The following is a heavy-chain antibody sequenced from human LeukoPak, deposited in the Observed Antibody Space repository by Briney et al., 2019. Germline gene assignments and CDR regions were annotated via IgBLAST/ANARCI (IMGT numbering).Heavy chain of an antibody. CDR2: ISGGGGNT. Sequence: GGTLRLSCEASGFSFSIYGMSWVRQAPEKGLEWVSGISGGGGNTYYAEALTGRSTVSRDNSKNTLYLQMNSLRAEDTALYYCAKGGLRGGTYNDDFWGQGTLVTVSS. J-gene: IGHJ4*02. CDR3: AKGGLRGGTYNDDF. V-gene: IGHV3-23*01. D-gene: IGHD3-16*01. CDR1: GFSFSIYG.